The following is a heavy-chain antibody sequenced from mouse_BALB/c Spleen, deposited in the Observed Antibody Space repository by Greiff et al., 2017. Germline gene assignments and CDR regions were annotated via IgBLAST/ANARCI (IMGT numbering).Heavy chain of an antibody. CDR3: ARGDYGSSPWFAY. D-gene: IGHD1-1*01. CDR2: ISYDGSN. Sequence: VQLKESGPGLVKPSQSLSLTCSVTGYSITSGYYWNWIRQFPGNKLEWMGYISYDGSNNYNPSLKNRISITRDTSKNQFFLKLNSVTTEDTATYYCARGDYGSSPWFAYWGQGTLVTVSA. CDR1: GYSITSGYY. J-gene: IGHJ3*01. V-gene: IGHV3-6*02.